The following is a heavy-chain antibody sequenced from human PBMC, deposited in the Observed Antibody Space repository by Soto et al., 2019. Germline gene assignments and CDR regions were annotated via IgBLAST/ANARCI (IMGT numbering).Heavy chain of an antibody. CDR3: AHRPTPLTDGGGWFDP. CDR2: IYWNDEK. CDR1: GFSLSTSGVG. Sequence: QITLKESGPMLVKPTQTLTLTCTISGFSLSTSGVGVGWIRQPPGKAVEWLALIYWNDEKRYRPSLRSRLTITKDNSKNQVVLTMTDMDPVDTATYYCAHRPTPLTDGGGWFDPWGQGTLVTVSS. J-gene: IGHJ5*02. V-gene: IGHV2-5*01. D-gene: IGHD2-21*02.